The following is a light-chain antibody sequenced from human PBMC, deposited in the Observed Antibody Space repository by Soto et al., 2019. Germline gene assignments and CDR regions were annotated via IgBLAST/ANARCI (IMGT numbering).Light chain of an antibody. CDR3: GTWDSSLSDVL. V-gene: IGLV1-51*01. J-gene: IGLJ2*01. CDR1: SSNIGSYH. Sequence: QSALTQPPSVSAAPGQKVTISCSGGSSNIGSYHVSWYQQLPGTATKLLIYDNDNRPSGIPDRFSGSKSGTSATLVITGLQTGDGADYYCGTWDSSLSDVLFGGGTKLTVL. CDR2: DND.